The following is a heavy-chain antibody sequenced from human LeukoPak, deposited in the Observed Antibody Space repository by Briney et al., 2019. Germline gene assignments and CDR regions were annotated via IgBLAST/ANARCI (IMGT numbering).Heavy chain of an antibody. CDR1: GYTFTSYD. CDR2: MNPNSGNT. CDR3: ARGRYSGSYSDYMDV. Sequence: ASVKVSCKASGYTFTSYDINWVRQATGQGLERMGWMNPNSGNTGYAQKFQGRVTITRNTSISTAYMELSSLRSEDTAVYYCARGRYSGSYSDYMDVWGKGTTVTVSS. J-gene: IGHJ6*03. D-gene: IGHD1-26*01. V-gene: IGHV1-8*01.